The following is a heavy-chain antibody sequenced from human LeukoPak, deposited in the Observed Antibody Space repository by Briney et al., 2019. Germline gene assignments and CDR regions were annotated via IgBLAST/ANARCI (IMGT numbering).Heavy chain of an antibody. CDR2: IYYSGST. J-gene: IGHJ4*02. V-gene: IGHV4-59*01. Sequence: SETLSLTCTVSGGSISSYYWSWIRQPAGKGLEWIGYIYYSGSTNYNPSLKSRVTISVDTSKNQFSLKLSSVTAADTAVYYCARGGYYYGSGSYHYWGQGTLVTVSS. D-gene: IGHD3-10*01. CDR1: GGSISSYY. CDR3: ARGGYYYGSGSYHY.